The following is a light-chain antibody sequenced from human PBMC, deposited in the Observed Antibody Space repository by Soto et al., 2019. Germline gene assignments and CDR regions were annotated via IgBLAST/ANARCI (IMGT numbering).Light chain of an antibody. CDR3: QQLNSYPRT. Sequence: DIQMTQSPPTLSASVGDRITITCRASQGISSYLAWYQQKPGKAPKLLIYAASTLQSGVPSRFSGSGSGTEFTLTISSLQPEDFATYYCQQLNSYPRTFGQGTKVDI. J-gene: IGKJ1*01. CDR2: AAS. V-gene: IGKV1-9*01. CDR1: QGISSY.